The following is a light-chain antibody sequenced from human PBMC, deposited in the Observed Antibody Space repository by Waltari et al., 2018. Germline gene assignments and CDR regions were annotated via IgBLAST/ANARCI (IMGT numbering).Light chain of an antibody. J-gene: IGKJ1*01. CDR2: AAS. V-gene: IGKV3-20*01. CDR3: QHYVRLPAT. Sequence: EIVLTQSPGPLSLSPGDTATLSCRASQSVGRSLAWYQQKPGQAPRLLIFAASSRATGIPDRFSGSGSGTDFSLSISRLEPEDLAVYYCQHYVRLPATFGQGTKVEIK. CDR1: QSVGRS.